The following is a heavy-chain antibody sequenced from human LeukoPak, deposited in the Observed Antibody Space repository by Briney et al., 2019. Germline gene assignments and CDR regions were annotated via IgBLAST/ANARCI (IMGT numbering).Heavy chain of an antibody. D-gene: IGHD1-26*01. V-gene: IGHV4-39*07. Sequence: SETLSLTCTVSGGSISSSSYYWGWIRQPPGKGLEWIGSIYYSGSTYYNPSLKSRVTISVDTSKNQFSLKLSSVTAADTAVYYCARGQVGATWSDYWGQGTLVTFSS. CDR3: ARGQVGATWSDY. CDR2: IYYSGST. CDR1: GGSISSSSYY. J-gene: IGHJ4*02.